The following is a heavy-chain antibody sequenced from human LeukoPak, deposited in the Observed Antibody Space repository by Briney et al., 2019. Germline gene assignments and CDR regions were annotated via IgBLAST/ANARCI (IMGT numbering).Heavy chain of an antibody. CDR3: ARGRASSSWFIPFGY. CDR1: GGSISSYY. CDR2: IYYSGST. J-gene: IGHJ4*02. V-gene: IGHV4-59*01. D-gene: IGHD6-13*01. Sequence: SETLSLTCTVSGGSISSYYWSWIRQPPGKGLEWIGYIYYSGSTNYNPSLKSRVTISVDTSKNQFSLKLSSVTAADTAVYYCARGRASSSWFIPFGYWGQGTLVTVSS.